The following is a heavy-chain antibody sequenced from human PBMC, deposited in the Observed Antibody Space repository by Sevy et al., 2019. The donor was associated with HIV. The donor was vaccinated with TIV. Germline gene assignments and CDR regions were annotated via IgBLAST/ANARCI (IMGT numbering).Heavy chain of an antibody. J-gene: IGHJ4*02. CDR3: ATYAGIAAPGRVFDY. V-gene: IGHV3-72*01. CDR2: TRNKADSYTT. CDR1: GFTFSDHY. Sequence: GGSLRLSCAASGFTFSDHYMEWVRQAPGKGLEWVGRTRNKADSYTTEYAASVKRRLTISRDDSKNSLYLQMNSLKTEDTAVYYCATYAGIAAPGRVFDYWGQGSLVPVSS. D-gene: IGHD6-13*01.